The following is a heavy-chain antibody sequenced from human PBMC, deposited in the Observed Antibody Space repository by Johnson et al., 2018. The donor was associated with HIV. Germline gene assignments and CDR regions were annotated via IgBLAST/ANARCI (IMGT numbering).Heavy chain of an antibody. Sequence: QMQLVESGGGVVQPGRSVRLSCAASGLSFSSYGMEWVRQAPGKGLEWVAVIWSDGSNKYYADSVKGRFTISRDNSKNTLYLQMKSLRAEDTAVYYCAKGRSGTTASIDAFDIWGQGTMVTVSS. CDR3: AKGRSGTTASIDAFDI. CDR2: IWSDGSNK. D-gene: IGHD1-7*01. J-gene: IGHJ3*02. V-gene: IGHV3-33*06. CDR1: GLSFSSYG.